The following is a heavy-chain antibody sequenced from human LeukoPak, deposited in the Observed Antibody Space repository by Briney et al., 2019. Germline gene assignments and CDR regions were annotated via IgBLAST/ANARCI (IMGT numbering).Heavy chain of an antibody. D-gene: IGHD4-11*01. CDR1: GFTLSSYW. CDR2: INSDGSST. CDR3: ARGNSHSFDY. Sequence: GRSLRLSCAASGFTLSSYWMHWVRQTPGKGPVWVSRINSDGSSTSYADSVKGRFTISRDNAKNTLYLQMNSLRAEDTAVYYCARGNSHSFDYWGKGALVTVSS. V-gene: IGHV3-74*01. J-gene: IGHJ4*02.